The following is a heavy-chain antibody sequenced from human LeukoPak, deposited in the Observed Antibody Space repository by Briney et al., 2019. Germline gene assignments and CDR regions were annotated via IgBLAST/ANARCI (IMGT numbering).Heavy chain of an antibody. V-gene: IGHV3-30*18. J-gene: IGHJ5*02. CDR3: TKEGLASGSSFSGWFDP. Sequence: GGSLRLSCEASGFTFSNYGMHWVRRAPGKGLEWVAVISNAGTVTYYADSVKGRFTITRDNSNNVLYLQMHSLRGEDAAVYYCTKEGLASGSSFSGWFDPWGQGTLVTVSS. CDR1: GFTFSNYG. CDR2: ISNAGTVT. D-gene: IGHD3-10*01.